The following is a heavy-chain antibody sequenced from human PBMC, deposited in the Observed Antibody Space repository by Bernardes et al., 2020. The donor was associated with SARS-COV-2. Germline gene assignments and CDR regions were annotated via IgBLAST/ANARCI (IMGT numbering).Heavy chain of an antibody. CDR3: ARQGQWLGYSYYGMDV. CDR2: IYPGYSDT. D-gene: IGHD6-19*01. Sequence: GASLKISCKGSGYSFTSYWNGWVRQMPGKGLEWMGIIYPGYSDTRYSTSLQGQITIPTDKSISTAYLQRSSLKASDTAMYYCARQGQWLGYSYYGMDVWGQGTTVTVSS. V-gene: IGHV5-51*01. J-gene: IGHJ6*02. CDR1: GYSFTSYW.